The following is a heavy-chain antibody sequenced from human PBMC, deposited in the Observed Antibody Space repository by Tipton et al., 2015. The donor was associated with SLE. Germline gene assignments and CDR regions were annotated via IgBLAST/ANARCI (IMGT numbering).Heavy chain of an antibody. CDR1: GGSFSSYY. Sequence: TLSLTCAVYGGSFSSYYWSWIRQPPGKGLEWIGYIFYTGSTNYNPSLKSRVAMSVDMSKNQFSLKLTSVTAADTAVYYCASGNPVMPLWGQGTLVTVSS. J-gene: IGHJ4*02. CDR2: IFYTGST. D-gene: IGHD1-1*01. V-gene: IGHV4-59*01. CDR3: ASGNPVMPL.